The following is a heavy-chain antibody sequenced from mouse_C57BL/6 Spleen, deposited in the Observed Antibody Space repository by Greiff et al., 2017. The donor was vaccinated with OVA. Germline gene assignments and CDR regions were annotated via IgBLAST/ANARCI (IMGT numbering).Heavy chain of an antibody. J-gene: IGHJ3*01. CDR1: GFTFSSYA. D-gene: IGHD3-2*02. Sequence: EVQRVESGGGLVKPGGSLKLSCAASGFTFSSYAMSWVRPTPEKRLEWVATISDGGSYTYYPDNVKGRFTISRDNAKNNLYLQMSHLKSEDTAMYYCAREQTAQAWFAYWGQGTLVTVSA. CDR3: AREQTAQAWFAY. CDR2: ISDGGSYT. V-gene: IGHV5-4*01.